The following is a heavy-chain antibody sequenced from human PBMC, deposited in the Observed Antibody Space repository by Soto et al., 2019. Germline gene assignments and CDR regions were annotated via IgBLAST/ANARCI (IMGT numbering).Heavy chain of an antibody. D-gene: IGHD6-13*01. CDR1: GGSISSYY. V-gene: IGHV4-59*01. J-gene: IGHJ5*02. Sequence: SETLSLTCTVSGGSISSYYWSWIRQPPGKGLEWIGYIYYSGSTNYNPSLKSRVTISVDTSKNQFSLKLSSVTAADTAVYYCASLGIAAAGRWFDPWGQGTLVTVSS. CDR2: IYYSGST. CDR3: ASLGIAAAGRWFDP.